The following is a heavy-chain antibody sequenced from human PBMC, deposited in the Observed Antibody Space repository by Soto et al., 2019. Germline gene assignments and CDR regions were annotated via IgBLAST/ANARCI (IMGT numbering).Heavy chain of an antibody. V-gene: IGHV5-51*01. CDR2: IYPGDSGT. CDR3: ASRYYYDTTNYDPAASFDI. J-gene: IGHJ3*02. D-gene: IGHD3-22*01. Sequence: AESLKISCKASGYSFTNYWICWVRQMPGKGLEWMGIIYPGDSGTRYSPSFQGQVTISADKSISTAYLQWSSLKASDTALYYCASRYYYDTTNYDPAASFDIWGQGTMVTV. CDR1: GYSFTNYW.